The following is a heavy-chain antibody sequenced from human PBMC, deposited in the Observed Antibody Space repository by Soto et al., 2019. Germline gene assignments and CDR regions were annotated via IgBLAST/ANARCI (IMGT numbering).Heavy chain of an antibody. V-gene: IGHV3-30-3*01. CDR1: GFTFSSYA. CDR3: ARFPTAYGYDAMDS. CDR2: ISYDGSNK. D-gene: IGHD5-18*01. Sequence: QVQLVESGGGVVQPGRSLRLSCAASGFTFSSYAMHWVRQAPGTGLEWVAVISYDGSNKYYEDSVKGRCTISRDNSKNTLHLQMNSLRAEDTAVYYCARFPTAYGYDAMDSWGQGTLVTVSS. J-gene: IGHJ4*02.